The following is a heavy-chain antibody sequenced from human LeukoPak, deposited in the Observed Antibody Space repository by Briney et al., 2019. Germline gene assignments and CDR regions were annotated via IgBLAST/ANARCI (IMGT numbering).Heavy chain of an antibody. V-gene: IGHV4-59*01. J-gene: IGHJ3*01. CDR3: ARINPSDAFDF. CDR1: GGSISSYY. Sequence: SETLSLTCTVSGGSISSYYWSWIRQPPGKGLEWIGYIYYSGSTNYNPSLKSRVTISVDTSKNQFSLKLTSATAADTAMYYCARINPSDAFDFWGQGTMVTVSS. CDR2: IYYSGST.